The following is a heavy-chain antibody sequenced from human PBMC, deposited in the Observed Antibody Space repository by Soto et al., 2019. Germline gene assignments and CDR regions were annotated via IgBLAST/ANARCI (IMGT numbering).Heavy chain of an antibody. V-gene: IGHV1-69*13. CDR3: ARVGSKNYYDSSGYYYFDY. Sequence: SVKVSCKASGGTFSSYAISWVRQAPGQGLEWMGGIIPIFGTANYAQKFQGRVTITADESTSTVYMELSSLRSEDTAVYYCARVGSKNYYDSSGYYYFDYWGQGTLVT. J-gene: IGHJ4*02. CDR1: GGTFSSYA. CDR2: IIPIFGTA. D-gene: IGHD3-22*01.